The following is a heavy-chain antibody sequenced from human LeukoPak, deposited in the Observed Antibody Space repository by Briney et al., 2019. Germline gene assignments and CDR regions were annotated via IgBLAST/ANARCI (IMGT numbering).Heavy chain of an antibody. V-gene: IGHV3-48*03. CDR1: GFTFSRYE. CDR3: ARDEAVARSGAFDL. Sequence: GGSLRLSCAASGFTFSRYEMNWVRQAPGKGLEWDPYISSSGSTIYYADSVKGRFTISRDNAKNSLYLQMNSLRAEDTAVYYCARDEAVARSGAFDLWGQGTMVTASS. CDR2: ISSSGSTI. D-gene: IGHD6-19*01. J-gene: IGHJ3*01.